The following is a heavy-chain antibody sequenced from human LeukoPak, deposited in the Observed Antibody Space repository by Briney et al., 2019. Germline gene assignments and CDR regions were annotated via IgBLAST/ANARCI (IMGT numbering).Heavy chain of an antibody. J-gene: IGHJ3*02. V-gene: IGHV4-39*07. CDR1: GGSISSSSYY. Sequence: SETLSLTCTVSGGSISSSSYYWGWIRQPPGKGLEWIGSIYHSGSTNYNPSLKSRVTISVDKSKNQFSLKLSSVTAADTAVYYCARVSGYYDSSGYLAFDIWGQGTMVTVSS. CDR3: ARVSGYYDSSGYLAFDI. D-gene: IGHD3-22*01. CDR2: IYHSGST.